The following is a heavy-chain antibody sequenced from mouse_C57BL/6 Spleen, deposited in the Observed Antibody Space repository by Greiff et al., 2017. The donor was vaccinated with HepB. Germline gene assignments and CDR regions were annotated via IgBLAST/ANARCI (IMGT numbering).Heavy chain of an antibody. J-gene: IGHJ2*01. CDR1: GYTFTDYY. V-gene: IGHV1-26*01. CDR2: INPNNGGT. D-gene: IGHD2-1*01. Sequence: EVQLQQSGPELVKPGASVKISCKASGYTFTDYYMNWVKQSHGKSLEWIGDINPNNGGTSYNQKFKGKATLTVDKSSSTAYMELRSLTSEDSAVYYCARLIYLYYFDYWGQGTTLTVSS. CDR3: ARLIYLYYFDY.